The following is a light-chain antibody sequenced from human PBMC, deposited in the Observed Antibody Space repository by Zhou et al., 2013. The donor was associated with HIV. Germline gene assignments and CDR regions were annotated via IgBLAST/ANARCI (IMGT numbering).Light chain of an antibody. Sequence: EVLLTQSPATLSLSPGERATLSCRASQSVSTYLAWYQQKPGQAPRLLIYDASNRATGIPARFSGSGSGTDFTLTISSLEPEDFAVYYCQQYDNSARFTFGPGTKVDIK. CDR3: QQYDNSARFT. CDR1: QSVSTY. V-gene: IGKV3-11*01. CDR2: DAS. J-gene: IGKJ3*01.